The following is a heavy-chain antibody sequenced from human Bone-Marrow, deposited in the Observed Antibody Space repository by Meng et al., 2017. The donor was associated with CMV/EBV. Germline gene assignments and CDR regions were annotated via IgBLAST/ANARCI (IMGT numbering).Heavy chain of an antibody. J-gene: IGHJ4*02. CDR1: GFTFSSYW. CDR3: ARTNSGSFDY. D-gene: IGHD2/OR15-2a*01. CDR2: INSDGSST. Sequence: GESLKISCAASGFTFSSYWMHWVRQAPGKGLVWVSRINSDGSSTSYADSVKGRFTTSRDNAKNTLYLQMNSLRAEDTAVYYCARTNSGSFDYWGQGTLVTVSS. V-gene: IGHV3-74*01.